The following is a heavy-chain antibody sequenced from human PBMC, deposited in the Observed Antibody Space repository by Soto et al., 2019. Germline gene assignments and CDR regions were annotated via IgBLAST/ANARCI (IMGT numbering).Heavy chain of an antibody. V-gene: IGHV3-33*01. D-gene: IGHD2-15*01. J-gene: IGHJ6*02. CDR2: IWYDGSNK. Sequence: GGSLRLSCAASGFTFSSYGMHWVRQAPGKGLEWVAVIWYDGSNKYYADSVKGRFTISRDNSKNTLYLQMNSLRAEDTAVYYCARDQMDWSGGSCHYYYYGMDVWGQGTTVTVSS. CDR3: ARDQMDWSGGSCHYYYYGMDV. CDR1: GFTFSSYG.